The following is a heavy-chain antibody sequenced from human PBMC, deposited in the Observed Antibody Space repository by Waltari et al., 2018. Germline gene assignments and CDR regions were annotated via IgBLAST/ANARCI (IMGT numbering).Heavy chain of an antibody. V-gene: IGHV3-53*01. CDR2: IYSGGST. J-gene: IGHJ4*02. CDR3: ARGNPITMVQGDY. Sequence: EVQLVESGGGLIQPGGSLRSACPSSGLTVSCIHWTWVRRAPGKGLEWVSVIYSGGSTYYADSVKGRFTISRDNSKNTLYLQMNSLRAEDTAVYYCARGNPITMVQGDYWGQGTLVTVSS. D-gene: IGHD3-10*01. CDR1: GLTVSCIH.